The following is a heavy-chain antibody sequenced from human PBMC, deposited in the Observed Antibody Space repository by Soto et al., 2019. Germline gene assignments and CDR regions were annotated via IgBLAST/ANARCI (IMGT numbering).Heavy chain of an antibody. D-gene: IGHD4-17*01. CDR1: GGSFSGYY. CDR2: INHSGST. Sequence: PSETLSLTCAVYGGSFSGYYWSWIRQPPGKGLEWIGEINHSGSTNYNPSLKSRVTISVDTSKNQFSLKLSSVTAADTAVYYCARGRGTVTTVAFDIWGQGTMVTVSS. J-gene: IGHJ3*02. CDR3: ARGRGTVTTVAFDI. V-gene: IGHV4-34*01.